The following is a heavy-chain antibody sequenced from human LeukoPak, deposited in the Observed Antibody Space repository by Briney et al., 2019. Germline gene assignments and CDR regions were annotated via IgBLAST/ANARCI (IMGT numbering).Heavy chain of an antibody. V-gene: IGHV4-59*01. CDR2: IYYSGST. D-gene: IGHD6-13*01. CDR3: ARASSSSWYGDWFDL. CDR1: GGSISSYY. J-gene: IGHJ5*02. Sequence: PSETLSLTCTVSGGSISSYYWGWIRQPPGQGLEWIGYIYYSGSTNYNPSLKSRVTISVDTSKNQFSLKLSSVTAADTAVYYCARASSSSWYGDWFDLWGQGTLVTVS.